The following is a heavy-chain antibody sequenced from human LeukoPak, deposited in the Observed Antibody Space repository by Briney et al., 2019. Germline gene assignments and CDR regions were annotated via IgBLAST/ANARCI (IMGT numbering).Heavy chain of an antibody. CDR3: ARGAPYYYGSGSYSVGGYYYYMDV. D-gene: IGHD3-10*01. Sequence: SVKVSCKASGGTFSSYAISWVRQAPGQGLEWMGGIIPIFGTANYAQKFQGRVTITADESTSTAYMELSSLRSEDTAVYYCARGAPYYYGSGSYSVGGYYYYMDVWGKGTTVTISS. CDR2: IIPIFGTA. CDR1: GGTFSSYA. V-gene: IGHV1-69*13. J-gene: IGHJ6*03.